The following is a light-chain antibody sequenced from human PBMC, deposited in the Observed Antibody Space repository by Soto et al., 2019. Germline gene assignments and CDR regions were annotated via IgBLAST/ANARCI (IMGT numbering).Light chain of an antibody. J-gene: IGKJ5*01. CDR3: QQYNNWPFS. CDR1: QSVSRY. CDR2: DAS. Sequence: EIVLTQSPATLSSSPGERATLSCRASQSVSRYLAWYQQKPGQAPRLLIYDASNRATGIPARFSGGESGTGFTLTISRLEPEDFAVYYCQQYNNWPFSFGQGTRLEIK. V-gene: IGKV3-11*01.